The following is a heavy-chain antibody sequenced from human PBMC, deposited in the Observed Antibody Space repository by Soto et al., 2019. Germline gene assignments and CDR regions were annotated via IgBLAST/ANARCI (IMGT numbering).Heavy chain of an antibody. J-gene: IGHJ6*02. V-gene: IGHV3-53*02. D-gene: IGHD1-26*01. CDR1: GFTGNSNY. Sequence: EVQVLATGGGLIQPGGSLRLSCAASGFTGNSNYMSWVRQAPGEGLQWVSITNPGGTTYYADSVKGRFTVSRDNSKNTLYLQMNSLRAEDTAVYYCAKGDGFILAVWGQGTTVSVSS. CDR2: TNPGGTT. CDR3: AKGDGFILAV.